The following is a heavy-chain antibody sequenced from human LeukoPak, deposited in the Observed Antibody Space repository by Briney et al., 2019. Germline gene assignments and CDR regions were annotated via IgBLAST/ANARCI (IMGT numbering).Heavy chain of an antibody. CDR1: GFTFSSYS. J-gene: IGHJ4*02. V-gene: IGHV3-30*18. CDR3: AEDYYDSSGPDY. Sequence: GGSLRLSCAASGFTFSSYSMNWVRQAPGKGLEWVAVISYDGSNKYYADSVKGRVTISRDNSENTLFLQMNSLRAEDTAVYYCAEDYYDSSGPDYWGQGTLVTVSS. D-gene: IGHD3-22*01. CDR2: ISYDGSNK.